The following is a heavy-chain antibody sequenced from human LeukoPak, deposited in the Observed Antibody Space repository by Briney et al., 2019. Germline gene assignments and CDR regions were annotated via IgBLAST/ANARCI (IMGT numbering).Heavy chain of an antibody. CDR2: INHRGST. CDR1: GESLSKYY. Sequence: SETLSLTCAVYGESLSKYYWTWIRQSPGKGLEWVGEINHRGSTNLNPSLKSRVTLSVDTSKHQFSLKLTSVTAADAAVYYCASSVGSTDYWGQGTLVTVSS. CDR3: ASSVGSTDY. V-gene: IGHV4-34*01. D-gene: IGHD1-26*01. J-gene: IGHJ4*02.